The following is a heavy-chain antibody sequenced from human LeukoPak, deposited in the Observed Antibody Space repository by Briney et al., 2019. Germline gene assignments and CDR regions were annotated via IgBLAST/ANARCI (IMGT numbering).Heavy chain of an antibody. CDR3: ARYCSSTSCYTFKDY. J-gene: IGHJ4*02. CDR1: GGTFSSYT. V-gene: IGHV1-69*02. CDR2: IIPILGIA. Sequence: APVKVSCKASGGTFSSYTISWVRQAPGQGLEWMGRIIPILGIANYAQKFQGRVTITADKSTSTAYMELSSLRSEDTAVYYCARYCSSTSCYTFKDYWGQGTLVTVSS. D-gene: IGHD2-2*02.